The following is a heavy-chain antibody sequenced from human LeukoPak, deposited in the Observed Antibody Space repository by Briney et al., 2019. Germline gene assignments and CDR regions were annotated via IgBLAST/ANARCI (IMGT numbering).Heavy chain of an antibody. CDR2: INHSGST. J-gene: IGHJ4*02. D-gene: IGHD3-22*01. CDR1: GGSFSGYY. V-gene: IGHV4-34*01. Sequence: SETLSLTCAVYGGSFSGYYWSWIRQPPGKGLEWIGEINHSGSTNYNPSLKSRVTISVDTSKNQFSLKLSSVTAADTAVYYCARGREWYGSSDPLLPFDYWGQGTLVTVPS. CDR3: ARGREWYGSSDPLLPFDY.